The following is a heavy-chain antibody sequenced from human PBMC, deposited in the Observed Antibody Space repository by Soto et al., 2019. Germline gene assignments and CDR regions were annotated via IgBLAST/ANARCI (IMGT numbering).Heavy chain of an antibody. CDR3: AKDPDCSSTSCYYPIRGFQH. V-gene: IGHV3-23*01. J-gene: IGHJ1*01. CDR2: ISGSGGST. D-gene: IGHD2-2*01. Sequence: GGSLRLSCAASGFTFSSYAMSWVRQAPGKGLEWVSAISGSGGSTYYADSVKGRFTISRDNSKNTLYLQMNSLRAEDTAVYYCAKDPDCSSTSCYYPIRGFQHWGQGTLVTVSS. CDR1: GFTFSSYA.